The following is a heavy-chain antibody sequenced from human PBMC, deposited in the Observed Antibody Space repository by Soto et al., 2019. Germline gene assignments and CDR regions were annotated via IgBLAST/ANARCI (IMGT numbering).Heavy chain of an antibody. V-gene: IGHV1-18*04. CDR1: GYTFTTYD. CDR2: ISAYNGNT. CDR3: ARVGGYCSSTTCYRWFDP. D-gene: IGHD2-2*01. Sequence: QFQLVQSGAEVKKAGASVKVSCKASGYTFTTYDIRWVRQAPGQGLEWTGWISAYNGNTNYAPKLQGRVTLPIVTSTSTAYMELRSLRSDDTAVYYCARVGGYCSSTTCYRWFDPWGQGTLVTVSS. J-gene: IGHJ5*02.